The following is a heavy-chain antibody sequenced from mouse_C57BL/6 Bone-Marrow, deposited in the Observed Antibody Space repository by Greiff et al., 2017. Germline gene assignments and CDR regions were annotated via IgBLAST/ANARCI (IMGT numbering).Heavy chain of an antibody. Sequence: QVQLQQPGAELVKPGASVKVSCKASGYTFTSYWLHWVKQRPGQGLEWIGRFHPSDSDPNYNQKFKGQATLTVDKSSSTAYMQLSSLTSEDSAVYYCAINGYYLYAMDDRGQGTSVTVSS. D-gene: IGHD2-3*01. CDR1: GYTFTSYW. CDR2: FHPSDSDP. V-gene: IGHV1-74*01. CDR3: AINGYYLYAMDD. J-gene: IGHJ4*01.